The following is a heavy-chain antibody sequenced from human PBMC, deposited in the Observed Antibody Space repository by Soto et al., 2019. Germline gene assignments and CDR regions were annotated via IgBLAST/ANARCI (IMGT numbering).Heavy chain of an antibody. CDR1: GGTFSSYA. V-gene: IGHV1-69*13. CDR2: IIPIFGTA. D-gene: IGHD5-12*01. J-gene: IGHJ4*02. CDR3: ARAQAERWLQFLDY. Sequence: GASVKVSCKASGGTFSSYAISWVRQAPGQGLEWMGGIIPIFGTANYAQKFQGRVTITADESTSTAYMELSSLRSEDPAVYYCARAQAERWLQFLDYWGQGTLVTVSS.